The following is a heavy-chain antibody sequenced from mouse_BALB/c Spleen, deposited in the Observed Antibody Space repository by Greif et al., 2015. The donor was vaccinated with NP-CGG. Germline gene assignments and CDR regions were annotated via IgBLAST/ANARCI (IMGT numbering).Heavy chain of an antibody. CDR2: INSNGGST. Sequence: EVKLVESGGGLVKLGGSLKLSCAASGFTFSSYYMSWVRQTPEKRLELVAAINSNGGSTYYPDTVKGRFTISGDNAKNTLYLQMSSLKSEDTALYYCARHGSSHYYAMDYWGQGTSVTVSS. CDR3: ARHGSSHYYAMDY. J-gene: IGHJ4*01. CDR1: GFTFSSYY. V-gene: IGHV5-6-2*01. D-gene: IGHD1-1*01.